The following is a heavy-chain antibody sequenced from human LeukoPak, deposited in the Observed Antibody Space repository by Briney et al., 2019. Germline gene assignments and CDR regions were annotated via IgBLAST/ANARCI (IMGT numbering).Heavy chain of an antibody. CDR2: IYYSGST. D-gene: IGHD3-10*01. J-gene: IGHJ6*04. Sequence: SETLSLTCTVSGGSISSYYWSWIRQPPGKGLEWIGYIYYSGSTNYNPSLKSRVTISVDTSKNQFSLKLSSVTAADTAVYYCARRGLYYDSGSYYTGFGYYGMDVWGKGTTVTVSS. V-gene: IGHV4-59*12. CDR3: ARRGLYYDSGSYYTGFGYYGMDV. CDR1: GGSISSYY.